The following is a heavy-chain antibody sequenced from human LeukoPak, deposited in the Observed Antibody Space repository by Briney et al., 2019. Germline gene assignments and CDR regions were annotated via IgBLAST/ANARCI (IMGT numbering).Heavy chain of an antibody. J-gene: IGHJ4*02. V-gene: IGHV4-4*07. CDR1: GGSFSGYY. Sequence: SETLSLTRAVYGGSFSGYYWNWIRQPAGRGLEWIGRLYASGTTNTSPSLKSRVTMSVDTSKNQFSLKLSSVTAADTAVYYCAKDSSTWGNLAGHFDSWGQGTLVTVSS. CDR3: AKDSSTWGNLAGHFDS. CDR2: LYASGTT. D-gene: IGHD6-13*01.